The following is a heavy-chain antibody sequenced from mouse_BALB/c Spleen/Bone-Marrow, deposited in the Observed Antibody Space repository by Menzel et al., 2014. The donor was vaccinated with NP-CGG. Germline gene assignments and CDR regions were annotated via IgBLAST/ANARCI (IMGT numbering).Heavy chain of an antibody. V-gene: IGHV5-9*02. D-gene: IGHD3-1*01. J-gene: IGHJ4*01. Sequence: EAQVVESGGGLVKPGGSLKLSCAASGFAFSSYDMSWVRQTPEKRLEWVATISSGGSYTYYPDSAKGRFTISRDNAKNTLYLEMSSLRSEDTAMYYCTRDRGDYWGQGTSVTVSS. CDR3: TRDRGDY. CDR2: ISSGGSYT. CDR1: GFAFSSYD.